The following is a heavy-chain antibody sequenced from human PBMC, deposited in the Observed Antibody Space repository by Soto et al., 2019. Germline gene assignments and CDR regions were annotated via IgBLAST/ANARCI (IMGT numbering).Heavy chain of an antibody. CDR3: AGNFDNSGSYYTFDY. Sequence: ASVKVSCKASGYSFTSYGIFWVRQAPGQRPEWIGWINTGNGNTQSSQNLQGRLTITRDTSASTVYMELSRLRSEDTAVYYCAGNFDNSGSYYTFDYWGQGTLVTSPQ. CDR2: INTGNGNT. CDR1: GYSFTSYG. D-gene: IGHD3-22*01. V-gene: IGHV1-3*04. J-gene: IGHJ4*02.